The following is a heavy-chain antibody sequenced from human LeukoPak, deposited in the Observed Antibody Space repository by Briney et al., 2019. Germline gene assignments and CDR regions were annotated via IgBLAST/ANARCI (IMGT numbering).Heavy chain of an antibody. CDR2: INHSGST. CDR3: ARGYYGSGSHCCHMDV. Sequence: SETLSLTCAVYVGSFSGYYWSWIRQPPGKGLEWRGEINHSGSTNYNSSLKSRVTISVDTSKNQFSLKLSSVTAADTAVYYCARGYYGSGSHCCHMDVWGKGTTITVS. D-gene: IGHD3-10*01. J-gene: IGHJ6*03. CDR1: VGSFSGYY. V-gene: IGHV4-34*01.